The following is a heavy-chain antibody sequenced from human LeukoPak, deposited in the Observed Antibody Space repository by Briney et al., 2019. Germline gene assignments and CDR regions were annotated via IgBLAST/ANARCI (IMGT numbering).Heavy chain of an antibody. CDR3: ARVPTRRYWYFDL. Sequence: ASVKVSCKASGYTFTSYYMHWVRQAPGRGLEWMGVINPSGGSTSYAQKFQGRVTMTRDTSTSTVYMELSSLRSEDTAVYYCARVPTRRYWYFDLWGRGTLVTVSS. V-gene: IGHV1-46*01. CDR1: GYTFTSYY. CDR2: INPSGGST. J-gene: IGHJ2*01.